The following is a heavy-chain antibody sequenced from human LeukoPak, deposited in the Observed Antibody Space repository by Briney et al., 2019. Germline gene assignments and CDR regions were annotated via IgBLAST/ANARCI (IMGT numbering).Heavy chain of an antibody. D-gene: IGHD5-12*01. Sequence: QSGGPLRLSCAASGFPFSSYAMHWVPEAPEKGLEGLAVISYDGSNKYYADSVKGRFTICRDNSKNTLYLQMNSLRAEDTAVYYCARDRYGGYGDYWGQGTLVTVSS. J-gene: IGHJ4*02. CDR2: ISYDGSNK. CDR1: GFPFSSYA. CDR3: ARDRYGGYGDY. V-gene: IGHV3-30*04.